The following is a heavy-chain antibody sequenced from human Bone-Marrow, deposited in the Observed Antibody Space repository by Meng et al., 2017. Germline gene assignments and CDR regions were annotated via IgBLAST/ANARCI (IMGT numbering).Heavy chain of an antibody. D-gene: IGHD3-22*01. Sequence: SVKVSCKASGFTFTSSAVQWVRQARGQRLEWIGWIVVGSGNTNYAQKFQERVTITRDMSTSTAYMELSSLRSEDTAVYYCAAESNSSGYLYAFDIWGQGTMVTRLL. CDR3: AAESNSSGYLYAFDI. CDR2: IVVGSGNT. V-gene: IGHV1-58*01. CDR1: GFTFTSSA. J-gene: IGHJ3*02.